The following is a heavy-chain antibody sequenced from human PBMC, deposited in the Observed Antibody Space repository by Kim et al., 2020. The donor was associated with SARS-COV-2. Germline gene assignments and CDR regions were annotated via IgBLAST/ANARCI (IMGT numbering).Heavy chain of an antibody. CDR2: INYDGKRR. CDR3: ARARYFDSRDDAFDV. Sequence: GGSLRLSCGASGFTFGNYWMHWVRQVPGRGLVWVSRINYDGKRRSYADSVKGRFVISRDNAKNTLSLQMNSLRGEDTAVYYCARARYFDSRDDAFDVWG. D-gene: IGHD3-9*01. V-gene: IGHV3-74*01. J-gene: IGHJ3*01. CDR1: GFTFGNYW.